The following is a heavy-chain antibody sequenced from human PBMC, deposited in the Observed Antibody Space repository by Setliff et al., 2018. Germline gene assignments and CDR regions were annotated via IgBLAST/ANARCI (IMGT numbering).Heavy chain of an antibody. CDR3: ARYRNYFDSSGQTQYYFDY. Sequence: PSETLSLTCTVSDVSISGYYWSWIRQPPGKGLEWIGFIYYSGATTYNPSLKSRVTISVDTSKNQFSLNLNSVTAADTAVYYCARYRNYFDSSGQTQYYFDYWGQGTLVTVSS. CDR2: IYYSGAT. J-gene: IGHJ4*02. V-gene: IGHV4-59*01. D-gene: IGHD3-22*01. CDR1: DVSISGYY.